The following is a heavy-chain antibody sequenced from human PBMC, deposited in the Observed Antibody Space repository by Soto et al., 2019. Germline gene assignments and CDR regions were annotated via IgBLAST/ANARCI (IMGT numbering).Heavy chain of an antibody. CDR1: GGSVSSGSYY. D-gene: IGHD2-21*02. V-gene: IGHV4-61*01. Sequence: SETLSLTCTFSGGSVSSGSYYLSWIRQPPGKGLEWIGYIYYSGSTNYNPSLKSRVTISVDTSKNQFSLKLSSVTAADTAVYYCARFRDQLSIGDYYFDYWGQGTLVTVSS. CDR3: ARFRDQLSIGDYYFDY. CDR2: IYYSGST. J-gene: IGHJ4*02.